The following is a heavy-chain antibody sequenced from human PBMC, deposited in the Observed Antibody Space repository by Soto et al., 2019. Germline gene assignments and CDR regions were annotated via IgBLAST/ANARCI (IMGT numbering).Heavy chain of an antibody. J-gene: IGHJ6*02. Sequence: QLQLQESGPGLVKPSETLSLTCTVSGGSISSSSYYWGWIRQPPGKGLEWIGSIYYSGSTYYNPSLKGRVTISVDTSRNQFSLKLSSVTAADTAVYYCAREGDGGRFEYYYYGMDVWGQGTTVTVSS. CDR1: GGSISSSSYY. V-gene: IGHV4-39*02. D-gene: IGHD3-3*01. CDR3: AREGDGGRFEYYYYGMDV. CDR2: IYYSGST.